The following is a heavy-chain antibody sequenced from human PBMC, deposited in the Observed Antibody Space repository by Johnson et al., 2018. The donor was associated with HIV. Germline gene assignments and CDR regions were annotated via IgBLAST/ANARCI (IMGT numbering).Heavy chain of an antibody. Sequence: VQLVESGGGVVQPGGSLRLSCAASGFTLSTYGMHWVRQAPGKGLDWVAFIRYDGSNKYYADSVKGRFIIPRDNSKNTLYLQMISLRAEDTAVYYCARYNYGFGDAFDIWGQGTMVTVSS. CDR1: GFTLSTYG. CDR3: ARYNYGFGDAFDI. J-gene: IGHJ3*02. D-gene: IGHD5-18*01. CDR2: IRYDGSNK. V-gene: IGHV3-30*02.